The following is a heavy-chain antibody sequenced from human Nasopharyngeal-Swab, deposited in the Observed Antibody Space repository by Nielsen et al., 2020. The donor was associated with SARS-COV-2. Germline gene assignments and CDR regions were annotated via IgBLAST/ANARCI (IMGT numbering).Heavy chain of an antibody. CDR3: ATQSHYSSPRFDY. J-gene: IGHJ4*02. CDR2: IYYSGST. Sequence: SETLSLTCTVSGGSISSSSYYWGWIRQPPGKGLEWIGSIYYSGSTYYNPSLKSRVTISVDTSKNQFSLKLSSVTAADTAVYYCATQSHYSSPRFDYWGQGTLVTVSS. D-gene: IGHD6-19*01. CDR1: GGSISSSSYY. V-gene: IGHV4-39*01.